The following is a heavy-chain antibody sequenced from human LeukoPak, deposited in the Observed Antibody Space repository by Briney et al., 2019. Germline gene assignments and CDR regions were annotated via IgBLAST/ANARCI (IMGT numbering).Heavy chain of an antibody. CDR2: INPNRGGT. CDR3: ASCSRAAAGAFDY. V-gene: IGHV1-2*02. Sequence: ASVKVSCKSTVYTFTGCYIHWVRQPPGHGLGWVVGINPNRGGTNYAQNLQCRVTLTSDTSISTGYLELSRLRSDDTAVYYCASCSRAAAGAFDYWGQGTLVTVSS. CDR1: VYTFTGCY. J-gene: IGHJ4*02. D-gene: IGHD6-13*01.